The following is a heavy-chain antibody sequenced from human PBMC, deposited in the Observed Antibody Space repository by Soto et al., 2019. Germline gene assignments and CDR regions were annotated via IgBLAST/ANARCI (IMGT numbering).Heavy chain of an antibody. CDR2: ISAYNGNT. V-gene: IGHV1-18*04. Sequence: ASVKVSCKASGYTFTSYGTSWVRQAPGQGLEWMGWISAYNGNTNYAQKLQGRVTMTTDTSTSTAYMELRSLRSDDTAVYYCARGLTTVAPGDAFDIWAQGTMVTVSS. J-gene: IGHJ3*02. CDR1: GYTFTSYG. CDR3: ARGLTTVAPGDAFDI. D-gene: IGHD4-17*01.